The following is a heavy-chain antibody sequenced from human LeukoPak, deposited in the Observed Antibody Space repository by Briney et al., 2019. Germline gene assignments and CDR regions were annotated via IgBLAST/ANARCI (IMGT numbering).Heavy chain of an antibody. D-gene: IGHD3-3*01. CDR2: ISDSGGNT. V-gene: IGHV3-23*01. Sequence: GGSLRLSCAASGFTFNSYAMSWVRQAPWERLQWVSGISDSGGNTYYADSVRGRFTISRDNSKNTLYLQMNSLRAEDTAVYYCAKDRRFFYDYWGQGTLVTVSS. CDR3: AKDRRFFYDY. J-gene: IGHJ4*02. CDR1: GFTFNSYA.